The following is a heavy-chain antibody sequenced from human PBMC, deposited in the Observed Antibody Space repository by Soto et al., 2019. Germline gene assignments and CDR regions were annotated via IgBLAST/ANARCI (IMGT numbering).Heavy chain of an antibody. CDR2: INQDGSEK. J-gene: IGHJ5*02. CDR1: GFTFSDYR. Sequence: GGSLRLSCASSGFTFSDYRMSWVRQAPGKGLEWVANINQDGSEKYYVDSVKGRFTISRDNAKNSLYLQMNSLRAEDTAVYYCARDTHHCSGGSCYYWFDPWGQGTLVTVSS. D-gene: IGHD2-15*01. CDR3: ARDTHHCSGGSCYYWFDP. V-gene: IGHV3-7*01.